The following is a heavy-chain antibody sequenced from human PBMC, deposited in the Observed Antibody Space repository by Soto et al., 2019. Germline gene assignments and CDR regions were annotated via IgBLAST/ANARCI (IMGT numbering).Heavy chain of an antibody. CDR2: ISSSSTI. D-gene: IGHD6-6*01. V-gene: IGHV3-48*01. CDR1: GFTFSSYS. Sequence: GGSLRLSCAASGFTFSSYSMNWVRQAPGKGLEWVSYISSSSTIYYADSVKGRFTISRDNAKNSLYLQMNSLRAEDTAVYYCARDLEYSSSPTDYWGQGTLVTVSS. CDR3: ARDLEYSSSPTDY. J-gene: IGHJ4*02.